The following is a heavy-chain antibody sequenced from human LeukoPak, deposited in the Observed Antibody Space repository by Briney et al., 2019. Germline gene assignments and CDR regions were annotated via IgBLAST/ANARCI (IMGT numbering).Heavy chain of an antibody. CDR2: ISGSGGST. Sequence: GGSLRLSCAASGFTFSSYGMHWVRQAPGKGLEWVSAISGSGGSTYYADSVKGRFTISRDNSKNTLYLQMNSLRAEDTAVYYCAKDPDIVVVPAVYFDYWGRGTLVTVSS. D-gene: IGHD2-2*01. CDR3: AKDPDIVVVPAVYFDY. V-gene: IGHV3-23*01. CDR1: GFTFSSYG. J-gene: IGHJ4*02.